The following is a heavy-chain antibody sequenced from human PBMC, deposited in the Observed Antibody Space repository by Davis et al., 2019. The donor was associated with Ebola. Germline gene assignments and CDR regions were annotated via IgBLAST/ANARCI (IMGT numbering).Heavy chain of an antibody. CDR3: ASEGWLQLDY. J-gene: IGHJ4*02. Sequence: GESLKISCAASGFNFSTYAMHWVRQDPGTGLEWVAFISYDGSDKYYADSVKGRFTISRDNSKNTLYLQMNTLRTEDTAVYYCASEGWLQLDYWGQGTLVTVSS. D-gene: IGHD5-24*01. V-gene: IGHV3-30*04. CDR2: ISYDGSDK. CDR1: GFNFSTYA.